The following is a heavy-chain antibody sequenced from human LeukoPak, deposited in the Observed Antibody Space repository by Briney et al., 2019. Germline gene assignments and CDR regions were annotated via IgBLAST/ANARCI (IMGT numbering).Heavy chain of an antibody. J-gene: IGHJ4*02. V-gene: IGHV3-48*03. CDR1: GFTFSSYE. CDR3: ARMVWFGEPGFDY. Sequence: HPGGSLRLSCAASGFTFSSYEMNWVRQAPGKGLEWVSYISSSGSTIYYADSVKGRFTISRDNAKNSLYLQMNSLRAEDTAVYYCARMVWFGEPGFDYWGQGTLVTVSS. D-gene: IGHD3-10*01. CDR2: ISSSGSTI.